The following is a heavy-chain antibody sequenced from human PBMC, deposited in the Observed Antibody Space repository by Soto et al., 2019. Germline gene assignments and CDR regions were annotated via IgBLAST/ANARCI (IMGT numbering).Heavy chain of an antibody. CDR2: IIPLFGTP. D-gene: IGHD5-18*01. CDR3: ASPAEPLDTAMLKGLAH. J-gene: IGHJ4*02. Sequence: QVQLVQSGAELKKPGSSVNVSYKASGGTFSNNAIIWVRQAPGQGLEWMGGIIPLFGTPRYAQNFQGRLTITADESSSTAYMQLNILRSEDTAVYYCASPAEPLDTAMLKGLAHWGQGSLVTVSS. V-gene: IGHV1-69*01. CDR1: GGTFSNNA.